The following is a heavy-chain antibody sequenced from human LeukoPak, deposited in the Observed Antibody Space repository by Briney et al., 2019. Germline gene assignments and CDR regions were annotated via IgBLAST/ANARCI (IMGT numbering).Heavy chain of an antibody. D-gene: IGHD3-10*01. CDR3: ARGDNQGLSKVRVRGVADY. CDR2: ISYDGSNK. CDR1: GFTFSSYA. V-gene: IGHV3-30-3*01. Sequence: PGGSLRLSCAASGFTFSSYAMHWVRQAPGKGLEWVAFISYDGSNKYYADSVKGRFTISRDNSKNTLYLQMNSLRAEDTAVYYCARGDNQGLSKVRVRGVADYWGQGTLVTVSS. J-gene: IGHJ4*02.